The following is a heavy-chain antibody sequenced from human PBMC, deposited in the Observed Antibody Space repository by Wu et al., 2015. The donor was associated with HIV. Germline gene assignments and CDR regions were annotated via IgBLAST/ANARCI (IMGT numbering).Heavy chain of an antibody. Sequence: QVQLVQSGAEVKKPGSSVKVSCKASGGTSVNSALNWVRQAPGQGLEWMGGIIPIFGNAYYPQKFRDRLTIIMDGSTNTAYMELSSLRSEDTAVYYCATPRSPGFSSAWPTYFDYWGQGTLVTVSS. V-gene: IGHV1-69*05. J-gene: IGHJ1*01. CDR3: ATPRSPGFSSAWPTYFDY. CDR2: IIPIFGNA. CDR1: GGTSVNSA. D-gene: IGHD3-22*01.